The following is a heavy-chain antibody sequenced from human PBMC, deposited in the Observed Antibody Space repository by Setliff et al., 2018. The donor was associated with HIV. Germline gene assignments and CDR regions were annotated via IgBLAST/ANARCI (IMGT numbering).Heavy chain of an antibody. D-gene: IGHD3-10*01. V-gene: IGHV4-39*01. CDR1: GGSITRTPYY. Sequence: PSETLSLTCTVSGGSITRTPYYWGWIRQPPGKGLEWIGSIHHSGTAYDNPSLKSRVTISVDPSKNQILLSLSSVTAADTAVYYCARLSGGMVPNYWGQGTLVTVSS. J-gene: IGHJ4*02. CDR3: ARLSGGMVPNY. CDR2: IHHSGTA.